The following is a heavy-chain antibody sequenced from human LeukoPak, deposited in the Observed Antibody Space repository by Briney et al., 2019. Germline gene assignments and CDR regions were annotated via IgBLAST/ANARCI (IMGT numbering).Heavy chain of an antibody. CDR2: INSDGSST. D-gene: IGHD1-14*01. CDR1: GFTFSNYW. Sequence: GGSLRLSCAASGFTFSNYWMHWVRQVPGKGLVWVSRINSDGSSTSYADSVKGRFTVSRDNTKNTLYLQMNSLRTEDTAVYYCARVRYCDYWGQGTLVTASS. V-gene: IGHV3-74*01. CDR3: ARVRYCDY. J-gene: IGHJ4*02.